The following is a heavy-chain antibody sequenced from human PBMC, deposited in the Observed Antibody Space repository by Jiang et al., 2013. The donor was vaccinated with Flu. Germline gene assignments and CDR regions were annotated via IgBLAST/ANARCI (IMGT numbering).Heavy chain of an antibody. Sequence: GYSFTYYAIHWVRQAPGQRPECMGWINTDDGRTKYSEKFQGRLTFTRDTSASTVYLELTSLTSEDTSVYYCARDLRNNWFDTWGQGTLVTVSS. J-gene: IGHJ5*02. CDR3: ARDLRNNWFDT. CDR1: GYSFTYYA. V-gene: IGHV1-3*04. CDR2: INTDDGRT.